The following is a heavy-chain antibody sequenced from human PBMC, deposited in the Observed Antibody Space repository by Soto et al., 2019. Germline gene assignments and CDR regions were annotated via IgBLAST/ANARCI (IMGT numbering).Heavy chain of an antibody. V-gene: IGHV1-18*01. J-gene: IGHJ4*02. Sequence: GASVKVSCTASGYTFTTYGIGWLRQAPGKGLECVGWISAYNGNTNYAQNLQGRVTTTTDTSTTTAYMELRSLTSDDTAVYYCARPPAITNWDTDYYFDYWGQGTLVPVSS. CDR3: ARPPAITNWDTDYYFDY. CDR2: ISAYNGNT. D-gene: IGHD7-27*01. CDR1: GYTFTTYG.